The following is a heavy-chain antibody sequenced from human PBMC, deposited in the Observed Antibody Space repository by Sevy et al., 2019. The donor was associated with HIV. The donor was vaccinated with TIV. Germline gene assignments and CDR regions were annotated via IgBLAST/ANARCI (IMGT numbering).Heavy chain of an antibody. V-gene: IGHV3-30*03. CDR3: ARDPHSVPHWGSFDS. Sequence: GGSLRLSCAASGFTVSSNYMSWVRQAPGKGLEWVAVVSKEGTNKYYADSVKGRFTISRDNSRNTLFLQMQSLRADDTAVYFCARDPHSVPHWGSFDSWGQGTLVTVSS. CDR2: VSKEGTNK. D-gene: IGHD3-16*01. J-gene: IGHJ4*02. CDR1: GFTVSSNY.